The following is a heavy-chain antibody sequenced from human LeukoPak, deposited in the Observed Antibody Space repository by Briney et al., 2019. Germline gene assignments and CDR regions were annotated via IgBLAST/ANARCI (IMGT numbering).Heavy chain of an antibody. CDR1: GFTFSDYY. J-gene: IGHJ3*02. V-gene: IGHV3-30*18. CDR2: ISYDGSNK. D-gene: IGHD1-14*01. Sequence: PGGSLRLSCAGSGFTFSDYYMSWIRQAPGKGLEWVAVISYDGSNKYYADSVKGRFTISRDNSKNTLSLEMNSLRAEDTAVYYCAKEGTTWPYDFDIWGQGTLVTVSS. CDR3: AKEGTTWPYDFDI.